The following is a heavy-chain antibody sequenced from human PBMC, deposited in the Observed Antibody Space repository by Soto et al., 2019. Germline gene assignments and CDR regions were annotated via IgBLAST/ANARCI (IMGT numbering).Heavy chain of an antibody. V-gene: IGHV1-18*01. CDR1: GYTFTSYG. Sequence: ASVKVSCKASGYTFTSYGISWVRQPPGQGLEWMGWISAYNGNTNYAQKLQGRVTMTTDTSTSTAYMELRSLRSDDTAVYYCARVRAAAGDFGYWGQGTLVTVSS. D-gene: IGHD6-13*01. CDR2: ISAYNGNT. J-gene: IGHJ4*02. CDR3: ARVRAAAGDFGY.